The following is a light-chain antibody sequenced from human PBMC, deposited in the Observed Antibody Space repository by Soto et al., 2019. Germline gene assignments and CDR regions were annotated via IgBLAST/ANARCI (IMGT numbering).Light chain of an antibody. CDR1: SRDIGAYNL. CDR3: SAYTSRSTLV. J-gene: IGLJ2*01. Sequence: QSVLTQPASVSGSPGQSITISCSGTSRDIGAYNLVSWYQQPPGKAPKLLIYEVRNRPSGISYRFSGSESGTTASLTISSLLPEDEADYYCSAYTSRSTLVFGGGTKLTVL. CDR2: EVR. V-gene: IGLV2-14*01.